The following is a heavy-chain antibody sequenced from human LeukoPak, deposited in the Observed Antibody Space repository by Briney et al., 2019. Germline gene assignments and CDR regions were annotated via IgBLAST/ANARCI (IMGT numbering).Heavy chain of an antibody. CDR3: ARDRVSGGYEFDS. Sequence: PGRSLRLSCAASGFTFNSYGMHWVRQPPGKGLEWVAVIRSDGSNKIYADSVKGRFTISRDNSKNTMFLQMNSLRSEDTALYYCARDRVSGGYEFDSWGQGTLVTVSS. CDR1: GFTFNSYG. CDR2: IRSDGSNK. V-gene: IGHV3-33*08. D-gene: IGHD5-12*01. J-gene: IGHJ4*02.